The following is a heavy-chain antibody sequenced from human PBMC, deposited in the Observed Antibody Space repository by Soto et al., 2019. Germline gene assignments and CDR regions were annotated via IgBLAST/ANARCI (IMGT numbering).Heavy chain of an antibody. J-gene: IGHJ4*02. CDR2: IIPVYDTA. CDR1: VGIFVSYS. V-gene: IGHV1-69*13. Sequence: SSVKVSCKASVGIFVSYSINWVREAPGQGLEWMEGIIPVYDTANYAHNFRGRVTITANESTSTVYMELNRLTSEDTATYYCARALPGAMASRMVYLGQGIL. D-gene: IGHD2-8*01. CDR3: ARALPGAMASRMVY.